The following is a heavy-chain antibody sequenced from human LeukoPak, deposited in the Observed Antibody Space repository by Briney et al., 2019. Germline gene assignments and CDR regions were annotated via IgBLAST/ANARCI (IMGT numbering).Heavy chain of an antibody. CDR3: AAPSGASQRAYYYYYMDV. J-gene: IGHJ6*03. D-gene: IGHD6-25*01. V-gene: IGHV3-23*01. CDR2: ISGSGGST. CDR1: GFTFSSYA. Sequence: GGSLRLSCAASGFTFSSYAMSWVRQAPGKGLEWVSAISGSGGSTYYADSVKGRFTISRDNSKNTLYLQMNSLRAEDTAVYYCAAPSGASQRAYYYYYMDVWGKGTTVTVSS.